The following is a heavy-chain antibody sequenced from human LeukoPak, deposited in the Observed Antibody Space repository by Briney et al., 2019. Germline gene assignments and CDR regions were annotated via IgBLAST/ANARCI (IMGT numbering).Heavy chain of an antibody. CDR2: ISYDGSNK. CDR3: AREAPQVWRFKNWNFDY. CDR1: GFTFSSYA. J-gene: IGHJ4*02. D-gene: IGHD2-21*01. V-gene: IGHV3-30-3*01. Sequence: PGRSLRLSCAASGFTFSSYAMHWVRQAPGKGLEWVAVISYDGSNKYYADSVKGRFTISRDNSKNTLYLQMNSLRAEDTAVYYCAREAPQVWRFKNWNFDYWGQGTLVTVSS.